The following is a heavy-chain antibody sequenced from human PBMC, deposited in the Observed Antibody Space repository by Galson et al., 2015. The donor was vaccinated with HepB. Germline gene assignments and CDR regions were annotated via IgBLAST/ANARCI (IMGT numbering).Heavy chain of an antibody. J-gene: IGHJ3*01. CDR3: ARDRSPTVVTPYDAFDF. CDR1: GFTFSSYS. CDR2: ITGTSYI. D-gene: IGHD4-23*01. Sequence: SLRLSCAASGFTFSSYSMNWVRLAPGKGLEWVSSITGTSYIYYADSVKGRFTISRDNAKNSLYLQMNSLRAEDTAVYYCARDRSPTVVTPYDAFDFWGQGTMVTVSS. V-gene: IGHV3-21*01.